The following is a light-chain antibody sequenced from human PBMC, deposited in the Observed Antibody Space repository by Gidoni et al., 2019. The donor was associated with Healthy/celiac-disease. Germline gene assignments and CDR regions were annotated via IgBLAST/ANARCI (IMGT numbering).Light chain of an antibody. Sequence: DIVMTQSPDSLAVSLGERATINCKSSQSVLYSSNNKNYLAWYQQKPGQPPKLLIYWASTRESGVPGRFSGSGSGTSFTLTIKSLQAEDVAVYYCQQYYSTPRTFGQGTKVEIK. CDR1: QSVLYSSNNKNY. J-gene: IGKJ1*01. CDR2: WAS. V-gene: IGKV4-1*01. CDR3: QQYYSTPRT.